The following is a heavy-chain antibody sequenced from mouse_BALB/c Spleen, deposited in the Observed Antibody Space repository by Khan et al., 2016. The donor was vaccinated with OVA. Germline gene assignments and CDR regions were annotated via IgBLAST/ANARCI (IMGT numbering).Heavy chain of an antibody. CDR1: GYTFTSYV. CDR3: AKNYRYDVYFDY. V-gene: IGHV1S136*01. CDR2: IYPFNDDT. Sequence: VQLQQPGPELVKPGASVKMSCEASGYTFTSYVIHWVKQKPGQGLEWIGYIYPFNDDTKYNEKFKGKATLTSDTSSSTAYMELSSLTSEDSAVYYCAKNYRYDVYFDYWGQGTTLTVSS. D-gene: IGHD2-14*01. J-gene: IGHJ2*01.